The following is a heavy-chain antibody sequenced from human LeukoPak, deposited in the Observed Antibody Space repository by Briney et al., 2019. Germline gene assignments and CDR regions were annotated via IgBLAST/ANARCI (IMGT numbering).Heavy chain of an antibody. CDR1: GVSISSYD. D-gene: IGHD4-23*01. CDR2: ISDIGSI. Sequence: SETLSLTCTVSGVSISSYDWSWIRQPPGKGLEWIAYISDIGSINYNPSLKKRLTIPLHPYKNHFSLKLSSVTAADTAVYSCAGHHPRHPLDFCGQRSLLTDP. V-gene: IGHV4-59*08. CDR3: AGHHPRHPLDFCGQRSLLTDP. J-gene: IGHJ5*02.